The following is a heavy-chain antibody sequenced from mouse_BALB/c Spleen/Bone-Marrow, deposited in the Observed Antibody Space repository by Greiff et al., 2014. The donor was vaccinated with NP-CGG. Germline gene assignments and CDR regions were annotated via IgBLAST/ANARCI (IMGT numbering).Heavy chain of an antibody. CDR3: TRRGNWDDFDV. V-gene: IGHV5-17*02. D-gene: IGHD4-1*01. CDR2: ISSGSSTI. Sequence: EVKLVESGGGLVQPGGSRRLSCAASGFTFSSFGMHWVRQAPEKGLEWVAYISSGSSTIFYVDTVKGRFTISRDNPKNTLFLQMTSLRSEDTAMYYCTRRGNWDDFDVWGAGTTVTVSS. J-gene: IGHJ1*01. CDR1: GFTFSSFG.